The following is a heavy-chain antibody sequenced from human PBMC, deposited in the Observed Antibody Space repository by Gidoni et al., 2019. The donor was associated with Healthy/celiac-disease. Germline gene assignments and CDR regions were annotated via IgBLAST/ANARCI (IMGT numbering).Heavy chain of an antibody. CDR3: AKDPHYDSSTPHPFDY. Sequence: EVQLVESGGGLVQPGRSLRLSCAASGFTFADYAMHWVRQAPGKGLEWVSGISWNSGSIGYADSVKGRFTISRDNAKNSLYLQMNSLRAEDTALYYCAKDPHYDSSTPHPFDYWGQGTLVTVSS. CDR2: ISWNSGSI. CDR1: GFTFADYA. V-gene: IGHV3-9*01. D-gene: IGHD3-22*01. J-gene: IGHJ4*02.